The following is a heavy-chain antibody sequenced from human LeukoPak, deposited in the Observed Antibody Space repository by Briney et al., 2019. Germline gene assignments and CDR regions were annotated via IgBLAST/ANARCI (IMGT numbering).Heavy chain of an antibody. CDR3: AELGITMIGGV. V-gene: IGHV3-11*04. Sequence: GGSLRLSCAASGFTFSDSWMNWVRQAPGKGLEWVSYISSSGSTIYYADSVKGRFTISRDNAKNSLYLQMNSLRAEDTAVYYCAELGITMIGGVWGKGTTVTISS. J-gene: IGHJ6*04. D-gene: IGHD3-10*02. CDR2: ISSSGSTI. CDR1: GFTFSDSW.